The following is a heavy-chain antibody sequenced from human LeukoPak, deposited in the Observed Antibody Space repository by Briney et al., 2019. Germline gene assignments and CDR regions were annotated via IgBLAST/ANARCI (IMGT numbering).Heavy chain of an antibody. J-gene: IGHJ4*02. Sequence: ASVKVSCKASAYTFSSYDINWVRQATGQGLEWMGWMNPNSGNTGYAQKVQGRVTMTRNTSISTAYMELSSLRSEDTAVYYCARGAPGSYCSGGSCPYFDYWGQGTLISVSS. CDR1: AYTFSSYD. V-gene: IGHV1-8*01. CDR2: MNPNSGNT. CDR3: ARGAPGSYCSGGSCPYFDY. D-gene: IGHD2-15*01.